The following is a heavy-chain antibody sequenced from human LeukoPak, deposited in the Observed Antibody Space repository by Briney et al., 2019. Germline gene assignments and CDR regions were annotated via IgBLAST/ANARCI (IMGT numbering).Heavy chain of an antibody. D-gene: IGHD2-2*01. J-gene: IGHJ4*02. Sequence: GGSLRLSCAASGFTFSSYAMSWVRQAPGKGLEWVSAISGSGGSTYYADSVKGRFTISRDNSKSTLYLQMNSLRAEDTAVYYCAKDYRYCSSTSCLNYFDYWGQGTLVTVSS. CDR2: ISGSGGST. CDR3: AKDYRYCSSTSCLNYFDY. V-gene: IGHV3-23*01. CDR1: GFTFSSYA.